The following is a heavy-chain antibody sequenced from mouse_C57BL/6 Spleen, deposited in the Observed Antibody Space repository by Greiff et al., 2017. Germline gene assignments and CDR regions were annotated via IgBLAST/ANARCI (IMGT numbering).Heavy chain of an antibody. CDR1: GYTFTSYW. D-gene: IGHD2-3*01. Sequence: QVQLKQSGAELVRPGSSVKLSCKASGYTFTSYWMHWVKQRPIQGLEWIGNIDPSDSETHYNQKFKDKATLTVDKSSSTAYMQLSSLTSEDSAVYYCARASYDGYLDYWGQGTTLTVSS. CDR3: ARASYDGYLDY. V-gene: IGHV1-52*01. J-gene: IGHJ2*01. CDR2: IDPSDSET.